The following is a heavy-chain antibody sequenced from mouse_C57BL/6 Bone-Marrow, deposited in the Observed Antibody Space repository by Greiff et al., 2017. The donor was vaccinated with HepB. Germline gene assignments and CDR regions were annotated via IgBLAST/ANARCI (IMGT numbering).Heavy chain of an antibody. CDR2: IDPSDSYT. CDR1: GYTFTSYW. CDR3: ARGCNYGAMDY. V-gene: IGHV1-69*01. Sequence: QVQLQQSGAELVMPGASVKLSCKASGYTFTSYWMHWVKQRPGQGLEWIGEIDPSDSYTNYNQQLKGKSTLTVDKSSSTAYMQLSSLTSEDSAVYYCARGCNYGAMDYWGQGTSVTVSS. D-gene: IGHD2-1*01. J-gene: IGHJ4*01.